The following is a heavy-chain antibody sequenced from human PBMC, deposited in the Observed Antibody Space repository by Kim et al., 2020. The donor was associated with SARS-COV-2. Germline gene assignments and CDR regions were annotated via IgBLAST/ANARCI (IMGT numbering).Heavy chain of an antibody. CDR1: GFTFSSYS. J-gene: IGHJ4*02. CDR2: ISSSSSTI. CDR3: ISTVYGSGSYPYYFDY. Sequence: GGSLRLSCAASGFTFSSYSMNWVRQAPGKGLEWVSYISSSSSTIYYADSVKGRFTISRDNAKNSLYLQMNSLRAEDTAVYYCISTVYGSGSYPYYFDYWGQGTLVTVSS. D-gene: IGHD3-10*01. V-gene: IGHV3-48*04.